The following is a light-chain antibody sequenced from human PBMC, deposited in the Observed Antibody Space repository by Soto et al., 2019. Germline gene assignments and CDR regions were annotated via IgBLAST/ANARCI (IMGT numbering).Light chain of an antibody. V-gene: IGKV1-5*03. Sequence: DIQMTQSPSTLSASVGDRVTITCRASQSISSWLAWYQQASGKAPKLLIYKASSLESGVPSRFSGSGSGTEFTLTISSLQPDDFATYYCQQYDTYSLTFGGGTKVEIK. CDR3: QQYDTYSLT. CDR1: QSISSW. CDR2: KAS. J-gene: IGKJ4*01.